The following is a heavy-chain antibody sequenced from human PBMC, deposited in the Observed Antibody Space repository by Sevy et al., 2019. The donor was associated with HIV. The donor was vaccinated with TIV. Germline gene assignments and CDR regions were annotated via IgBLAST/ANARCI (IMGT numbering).Heavy chain of an antibody. D-gene: IGHD1-7*01. CDR2: VYPNSGGT. CDR3: ARDGAGGTTYSGMDV. Sequence: ASVKVSCKASGYTFTGDYLHWVRQAPGQGLEWMGRVYPNSGGTNYAQKFQGRVTMTRDTSISTAYMELNRLTSDDTAVYYCARDGAGGTTYSGMDVWGQGTTVTVSS. V-gene: IGHV1-2*06. J-gene: IGHJ6*02. CDR1: GYTFTGDY.